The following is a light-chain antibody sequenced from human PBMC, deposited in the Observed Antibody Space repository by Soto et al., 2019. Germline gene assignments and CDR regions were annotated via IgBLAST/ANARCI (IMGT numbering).Light chain of an antibody. CDR2: DAS. Sequence: DVQMTQSPSSLSASVGDRVTITCQASQDINNYLNWYQQKPGKDPKLLIYDASNLETGVQLRFSGSGSGTEFTFTISSLQPEDIATYYCQQCDNLPYTFGQGTKLEMK. J-gene: IGKJ2*01. CDR1: QDINNY. V-gene: IGKV1-33*01. CDR3: QQCDNLPYT.